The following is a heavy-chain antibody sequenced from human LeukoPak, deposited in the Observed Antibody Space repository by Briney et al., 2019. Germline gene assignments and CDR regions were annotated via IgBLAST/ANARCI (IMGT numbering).Heavy chain of an antibody. CDR3: ATSSGWYPKYFDY. Sequence: GGSLRLSCAASGFTFSSYPMSWVRQAPGKGLGWVSAISGGGGDTYYADSVKGRFTISRDNSKNTLYLQMNSLRAEDTALYYCATSSGWYPKYFDYWGQGTLVTVSS. CDR1: GFTFSSYP. J-gene: IGHJ4*02. D-gene: IGHD6-19*01. V-gene: IGHV3-23*01. CDR2: ISGGGGDT.